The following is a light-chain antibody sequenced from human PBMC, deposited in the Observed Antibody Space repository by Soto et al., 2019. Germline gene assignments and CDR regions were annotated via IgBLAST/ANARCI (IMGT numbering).Light chain of an antibody. CDR2: DAS. CDR3: QQRSNWPRT. CDR1: QSVSTY. V-gene: IGKV3-11*01. Sequence: EIVLTQSPATLSLSPGERATLSCRASQSVSTYLAWYQQKPGQAPRLLIYDASNRATGTPARLSGSGSGTDFTLTISSLESEDFAVYYCQQRSNWPRTFGQGTKLEIK. J-gene: IGKJ2*01.